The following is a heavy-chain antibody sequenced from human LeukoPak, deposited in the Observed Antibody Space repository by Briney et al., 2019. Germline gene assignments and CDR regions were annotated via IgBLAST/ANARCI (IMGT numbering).Heavy chain of an antibody. CDR3: AKSVGSGYYLVD. J-gene: IGHJ4*02. V-gene: IGHV3-21*04. CDR2: ISSSSSYI. D-gene: IGHD3-22*01. CDR1: GFTFSSYS. Sequence: GGSLRLSCAASGFTFSSYSMNWVRQAPGKGLEWVSSISSSSSYIYYADSVKGRFTISRDNPKNTLYLQMNSLRAEDTAVYYCAKSVGSGYYLVDWGQGTLVTVSS.